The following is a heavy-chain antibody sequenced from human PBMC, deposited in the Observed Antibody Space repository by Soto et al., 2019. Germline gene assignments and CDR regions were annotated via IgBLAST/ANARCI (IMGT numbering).Heavy chain of an antibody. CDR2: ISGSGGST. V-gene: IGHV3-23*01. J-gene: IGHJ4*02. CDR3: ARAVCSSSSCYRRGFDF. Sequence: EVQLLESGGGFVQPGGSLRISCAASEFTFSIYAMTWVRQAPGKGLEWVSTISGSGGSTYYADSVKGRFTISRDSSKSTLFLHMNSLGAEDTAVYFCARAVCSSSSCYRRGFDFWGQGTLVTVSS. CDR1: EFTFSIYA. D-gene: IGHD2-2*02.